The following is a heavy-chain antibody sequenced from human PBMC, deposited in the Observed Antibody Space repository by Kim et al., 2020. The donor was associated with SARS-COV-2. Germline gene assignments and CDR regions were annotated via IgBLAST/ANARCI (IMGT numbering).Heavy chain of an antibody. Sequence: YADSVKGRFTISRDNSKNSLYLQMNSLRTEDTALYYCAKDINRGGYSFDYWGQGTLVTVSS. J-gene: IGHJ4*02. CDR3: AKDINRGGYSFDY. D-gene: IGHD5-18*01. V-gene: IGHV3-43*01.